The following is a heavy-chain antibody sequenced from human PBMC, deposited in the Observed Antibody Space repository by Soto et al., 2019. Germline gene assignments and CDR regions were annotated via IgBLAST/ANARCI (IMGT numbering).Heavy chain of an antibody. Sequence: QVQLQESGPGLVKPSQTLSLTCTVSGGSISSGDYYWSWIRQPPGKGLEWIGYIYYSGSTYYNPSLKSRVTISVDTSKNQFSLKLSSVTAADTAVYYCARRGGYYSSGYYFRYFDLWGRGTLVTVSS. V-gene: IGHV4-30-4*01. CDR1: GGSISSGDYY. D-gene: IGHD3-22*01. CDR3: ARRGGYYSSGYYFRYFDL. J-gene: IGHJ2*01. CDR2: IYYSGST.